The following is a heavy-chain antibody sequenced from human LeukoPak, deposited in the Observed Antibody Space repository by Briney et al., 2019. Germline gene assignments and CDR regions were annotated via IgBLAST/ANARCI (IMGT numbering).Heavy chain of an antibody. CDR1: GFTFSSYA. CDR2: ISGSGCST. D-gene: IGHD5-12*01. Sequence: WGSLRLSCAASGFTFSSYAMSSVRQAPGKGLEWVSAISGSGCSTYYADSVKGRFTISRDNSKNTLYLQMNSLRAEDTAVYYCAKDEDIVATIFGYWGQGTLVTVSS. V-gene: IGHV3-23*01. J-gene: IGHJ4*02. CDR3: AKDEDIVATIFGY.